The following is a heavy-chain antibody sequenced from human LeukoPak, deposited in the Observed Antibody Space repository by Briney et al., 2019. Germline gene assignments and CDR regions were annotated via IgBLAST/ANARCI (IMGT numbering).Heavy chain of an antibody. CDR1: GFAFSSYG. CDR2: IWYDGSKK. V-gene: IGHV3-33*01. J-gene: IGHJ4*02. D-gene: IGHD3-22*01. Sequence: GTSLRLSCATSGFAFSSYGMHWVRQAPGKGLEWVAVIWYDGSKKYYADSVKGRFTISRDSSKNTLYLQMNSLRAEDTALYYCAVTMYYFDSNGYYSFDYWGQGTLVTVSS. CDR3: AVTMYYFDSNGYYSFDY.